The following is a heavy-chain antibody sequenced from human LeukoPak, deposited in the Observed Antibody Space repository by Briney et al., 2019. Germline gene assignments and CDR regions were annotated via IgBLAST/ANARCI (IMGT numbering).Heavy chain of an antibody. CDR3: ARHPYGVLDY. V-gene: IGHV3-66*04. D-gene: IGHD4-17*01. CDR1: GFTVSSNY. J-gene: IGHJ4*02. CDR2: IYSGGST. Sequence: GGSLRLSCAASGFTVSSNYMSWVRQAPGKGLEWVSVIYSGGSTYYADSVKGRFTISRDNSKNSLYLQMNSLRAEDTAVYYCARHPYGVLDYWGQGTLVTVSS.